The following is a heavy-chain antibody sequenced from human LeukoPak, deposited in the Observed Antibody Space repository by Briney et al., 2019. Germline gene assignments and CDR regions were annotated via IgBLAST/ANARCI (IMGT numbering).Heavy chain of an antibody. V-gene: IGHV3-23*01. Sequence: GGSLRLSCAASELTLSFYAMTWVRQAPGGGLEWVSGISPSGAKTLYADSVKGRFTVSRDNSKNTLYLQMNSLRVEDTAVYYCAKDRRGYSGYGYDYYGLDVWGRGSTVTVSS. D-gene: IGHD5-12*01. J-gene: IGHJ6*02. CDR1: ELTLSFYA. CDR3: AKDRRGYSGYGYDYYGLDV. CDR2: ISPSGAKT.